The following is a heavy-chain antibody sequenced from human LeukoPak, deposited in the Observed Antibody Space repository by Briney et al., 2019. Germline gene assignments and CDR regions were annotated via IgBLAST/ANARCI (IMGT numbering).Heavy chain of an antibody. CDR2: INSDGSST. D-gene: IGHD1-26*01. CDR1: GFTFSSYW. Sequence: PGGSLRLSCAASGFTFSSYWMHWVRQAPGKGLVWVSRINSDGSSTSYADSVKGRFTISRDNAKNTLYLQMNSLRAEDTAVYYCARSSGSYWPFDYWGQGTLVTVSS. CDR3: ARSSGSYWPFDY. J-gene: IGHJ4*02. V-gene: IGHV3-74*01.